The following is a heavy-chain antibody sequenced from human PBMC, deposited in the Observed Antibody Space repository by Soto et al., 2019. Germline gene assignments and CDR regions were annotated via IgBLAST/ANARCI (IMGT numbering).Heavy chain of an antibody. CDR3: ARVSVDTAMAADYYYYYGMDV. D-gene: IGHD5-18*01. Sequence: GGSELSCAASGFTFSSYSMNWVRQAPGKGLEWVSYISSSSSTIYYADSVKGRFTISRDNAKNSLYLQMNSLRDEDTAVYYCARVSVDTAMAADYYYYYGMDVWGQGTTVTVSS. V-gene: IGHV3-48*02. CDR2: ISSSSSTI. CDR1: GFTFSSYS. J-gene: IGHJ6*02.